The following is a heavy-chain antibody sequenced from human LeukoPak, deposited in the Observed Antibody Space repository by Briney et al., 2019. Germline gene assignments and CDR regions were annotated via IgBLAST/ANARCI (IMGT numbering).Heavy chain of an antibody. CDR1: GYTFTSYA. V-gene: IGHV1-3*01. CDR2: INAGNGNT. D-gene: IGHD1-14*01. Sequence: ASVKVSCKASGYTFTSYAMHWVRQAPGQRLEWMGWINAGNGNTKYSQKFQGRVTITRDTSASTAYMELSSLRSEDTAVYYCARDKIPTGDAFDIWGQGTMVTVSS. CDR3: ARDKIPTGDAFDI. J-gene: IGHJ3*02.